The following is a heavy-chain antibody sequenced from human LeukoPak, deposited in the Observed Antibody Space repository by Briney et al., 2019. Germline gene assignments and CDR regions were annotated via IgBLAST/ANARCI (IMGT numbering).Heavy chain of an antibody. D-gene: IGHD1-1*01. Sequence: TGGSLRLSCAASGFTFSRYSMNWVRQAPGKGLEWVSSISDDSNYIYYADSVKGRFTISRDNSKNTLYLQMNSLRAEDTAVYYCARAGNDFDYWGQGTLVTVSS. V-gene: IGHV3-21*01. CDR1: GFTFSRYS. CDR2: ISDDSNYI. CDR3: ARAGNDFDY. J-gene: IGHJ4*02.